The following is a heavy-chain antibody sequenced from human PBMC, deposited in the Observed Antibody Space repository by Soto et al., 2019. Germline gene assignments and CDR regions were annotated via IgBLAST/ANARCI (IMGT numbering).Heavy chain of an antibody. Sequence: QVQLVESGGGVVQPGRSLRLSCAASGFTFSSYGMHWVRQAPGKGLAWVAVISYDGSNKYYADSVKGRFTISRDNSKNTLYLQMNSLRAEDTAVYYCAKDAPTHGMDVWGQGTTVTVSS. CDR2: ISYDGSNK. J-gene: IGHJ6*02. CDR1: GFTFSSYG. V-gene: IGHV3-30*18. CDR3: AKDAPTHGMDV.